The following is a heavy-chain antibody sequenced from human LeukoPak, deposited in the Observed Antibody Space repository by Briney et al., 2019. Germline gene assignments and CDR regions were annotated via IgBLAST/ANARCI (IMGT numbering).Heavy chain of an antibody. CDR3: ARDGGAFDI. Sequence: PGGSPRLSCAASGFTFSSYEMNWVRQAPGRGLEWVSYISSMGSNIYYADSVKGRFTISRDNAKNSLYLQMNSLRAEDTAVYYCARDGGAFDIWGQGTMVTVSS. CDR1: GFTFSSYE. D-gene: IGHD3-16*01. CDR2: ISSMGSNI. V-gene: IGHV3-48*03. J-gene: IGHJ3*02.